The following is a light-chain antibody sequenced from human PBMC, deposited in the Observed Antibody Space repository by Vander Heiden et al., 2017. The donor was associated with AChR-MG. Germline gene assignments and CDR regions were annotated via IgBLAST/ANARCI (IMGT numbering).Light chain of an antibody. CDR1: SSDVGAFNY. CDR2: DVS. Sequence: QSALTQPASVSGSPGQSITISCTGTSSDVGAFNYVSWYQQHPGKAPKLMMYDVSNRPSGVSNRFSGSKSGNTASLTISGLQAEDEADDFCNSYSRSNTYVFGPGTKVTVL. V-gene: IGLV2-14*03. J-gene: IGLJ1*01. CDR3: NSYSRSNTYV.